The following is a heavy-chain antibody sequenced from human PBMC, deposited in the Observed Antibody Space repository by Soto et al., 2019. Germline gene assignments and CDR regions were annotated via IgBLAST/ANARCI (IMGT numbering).Heavy chain of an antibody. V-gene: IGHV4-59*01. Sequence: SETLSLTCTVSGGSISSYYWSWIRQPPGKGLEWIGYIYYSGSTNYNPSLKSRVTISVDTSKNQFSLKLSSVTAADTAVYYCARGGRYYDILTGYYKSEYYFDYWGQGPLVTVS. J-gene: IGHJ4*02. CDR2: IYYSGST. CDR1: GGSISSYY. CDR3: ARGGRYYDILTGYYKSEYYFDY. D-gene: IGHD3-9*01.